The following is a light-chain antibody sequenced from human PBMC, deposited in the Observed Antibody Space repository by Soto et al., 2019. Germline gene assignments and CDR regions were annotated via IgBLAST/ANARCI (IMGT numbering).Light chain of an antibody. CDR1: QHIWGY. CDR2: DAS. CDR3: QQYGRSPWT. J-gene: IGKJ1*01. V-gene: IGKV3-11*01. Sequence: EIVLTQSPATLSLSPGERATLSCRASQHIWGYLAWYQQKPGQAPRLLMYDASKRATGIPARFSGSGSGTDFTLAIGRLEPEDFAVYYCQQYGRSPWTFGQGTKVDIK.